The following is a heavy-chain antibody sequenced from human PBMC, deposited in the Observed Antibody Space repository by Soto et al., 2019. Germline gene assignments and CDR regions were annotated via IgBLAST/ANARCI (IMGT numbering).Heavy chain of an antibody. CDR2: IIPILGIA. Sequence: QVQLVQSGAEVKKPGSSVKVSCKASGGTFSSYTISWVRQAPGQGLEWMGRIIPILGIANYAQKLQGRVTITADKSTSTAYMELSSLRSEDTAVYYCARVRGHYYDSSWGQGTLVTVSS. CDR3: ARVRGHYYDSS. V-gene: IGHV1-69*02. D-gene: IGHD3-22*01. J-gene: IGHJ4*02. CDR1: GGTFSSYT.